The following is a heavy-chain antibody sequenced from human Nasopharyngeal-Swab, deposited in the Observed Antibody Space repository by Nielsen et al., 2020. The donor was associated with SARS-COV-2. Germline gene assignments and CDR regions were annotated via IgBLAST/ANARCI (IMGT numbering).Heavy chain of an antibody. CDR2: IYYSGST. CDR3: ARHFRLLWFGP. CDR1: GGSISSSSYY. Sequence: SETLSLTCTVSGGSISSSSYYWGWIRQPPGEGLEWIGSIYYSGSTYYNPSLKSRVTISVDTSKNQFSLKLSSVTAADTAVYYCARHFRLLWFGPGGQGTLVTVSS. D-gene: IGHD3-10*01. V-gene: IGHV4-39*01. J-gene: IGHJ5*02.